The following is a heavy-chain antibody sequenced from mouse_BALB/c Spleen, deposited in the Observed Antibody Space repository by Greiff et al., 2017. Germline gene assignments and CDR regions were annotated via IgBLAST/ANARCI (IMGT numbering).Heavy chain of an antibody. CDR3: ARGSGYDGSFAY. CDR1: GDSITSGY. V-gene: IGHV3-8*02. J-gene: IGHJ3*01. D-gene: IGHD2-2*01. Sequence: EVKLMESGPSLVKPSQTLSLTCSVTGDSITSGYWNWIRKFPGNKLEYMGYISYSGSTYYNPSLKSRISITRDTSKNQYYLQLNSVTTEDTATYYCARGSGYDGSFAYWGQGTLVTVSA. CDR2: ISYSGST.